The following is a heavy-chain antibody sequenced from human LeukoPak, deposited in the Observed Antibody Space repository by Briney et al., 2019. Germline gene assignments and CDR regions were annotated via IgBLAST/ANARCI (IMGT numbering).Heavy chain of an antibody. V-gene: IGHV3-23*01. CDR3: VRGYGSGNYFANWFDP. D-gene: IGHD3-10*01. J-gene: IGHJ5*02. Sequence: GGSLRLSCVTSGFTFSTFAMTWVRQAPGKGLEWVSAISVSGGSTYYADSVKGRFTISRDNSKNTLYLQMNSLRAEDTAVYYCVRGYGSGNYFANWFDPWGQGTLVTVST. CDR1: GFTFSTFA. CDR2: ISVSGGST.